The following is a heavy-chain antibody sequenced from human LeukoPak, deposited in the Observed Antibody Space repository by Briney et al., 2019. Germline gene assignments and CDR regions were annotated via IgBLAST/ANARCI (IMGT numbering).Heavy chain of an antibody. CDR3: ARAAIAVAGDYHYHYMDV. D-gene: IGHD6-19*01. CDR1: GHTFTGHY. V-gene: IGHV1-2*02. J-gene: IGHJ6*03. Sequence: ASVKVSCKASGHTFTGHYMHWVRQAPGQGLEWMGWIYPTSGDIDYSHIFEGRVTMTRDTSTSTAYMELSRLRSDNTAVYYCARAAIAVAGDYHYHYMDVWGKGTTVTVSS. CDR2: IYPTSGDI.